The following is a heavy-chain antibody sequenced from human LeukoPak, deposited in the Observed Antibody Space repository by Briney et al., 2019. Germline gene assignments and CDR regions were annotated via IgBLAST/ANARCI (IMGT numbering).Heavy chain of an antibody. CDR3: ARGLSSVNWFDP. CDR1: GYTFTGYD. CDR2: MNPNSGNT. J-gene: IGHJ5*02. V-gene: IGHV1-8*01. D-gene: IGHD6-19*01. Sequence: ASVKVSCKASGYTFTGYDINWVRQATGQGLEWMGWMNPNSGNTGYAQKFQGRVTMTRNTSISTAYMELSSLRSEDTAVYYCARGLSSVNWFDPWGQGTLVTVSS.